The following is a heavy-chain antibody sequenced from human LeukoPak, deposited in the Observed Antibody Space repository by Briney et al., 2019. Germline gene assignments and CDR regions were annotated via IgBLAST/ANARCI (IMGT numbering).Heavy chain of an antibody. V-gene: IGHV3-74*01. J-gene: IGHJ4*02. D-gene: IGHD6-19*01. CDR2: IYDDGSRI. CDR1: GFTFSSHW. CDR3: ARGHSSGYYTDY. Sequence: GGSLRLSCVASGFTFSSHWMHWVRQAPGKGLVWVSRIYDDGSRINYADSVKGRHTISRDNAKNTLYLHLHSLRAEDTAVYYCARGHSSGYYTDYWGQGNLVTVSS.